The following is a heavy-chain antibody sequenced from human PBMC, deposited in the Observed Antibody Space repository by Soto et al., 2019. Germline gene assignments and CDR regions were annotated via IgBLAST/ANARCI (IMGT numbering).Heavy chain of an antibody. V-gene: IGHV3-30-3*01. CDR2: ISYDGSNK. Sequence: GGSLRLSCAASGFTFSSYAMHWVRQAPGKGLEWVAVISYDGSNKYYADSVKGRFTISRDNSKNTLYLQMNSLRAEDTAVYYCASIYSGYDSYSYYYGMDVWGQGTTVTVPS. D-gene: IGHD5-12*01. J-gene: IGHJ6*02. CDR3: ASIYSGYDSYSYYYGMDV. CDR1: GFTFSSYA.